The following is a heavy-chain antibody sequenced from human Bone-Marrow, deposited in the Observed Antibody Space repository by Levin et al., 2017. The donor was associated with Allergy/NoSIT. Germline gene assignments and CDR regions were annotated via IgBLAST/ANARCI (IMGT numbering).Heavy chain of an antibody. CDR2: IDWEDDK. V-gene: IGHV2-70*01. J-gene: IGHJ6*03. CDR1: GFALNTSGMC. D-gene: IGHD2-15*01. Sequence: ESGPTLVKPTQTLTLTCTFSGFALNTSGMCVSWIRQPPGKALQWLALIDWEDDKYYSTSLKTRLSISKGTSKNQVVLTMTNVDPVDTATYFCARVDRSQGYCSGSNCHGNYYYMDVWGKGTTVTVSS. CDR3: ARVDRSQGYCSGSNCHGNYYYMDV.